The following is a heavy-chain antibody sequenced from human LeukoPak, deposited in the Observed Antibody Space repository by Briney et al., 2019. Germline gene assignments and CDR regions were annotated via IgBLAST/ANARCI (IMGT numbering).Heavy chain of an antibody. J-gene: IGHJ4*02. Sequence: GGSLRLSCAASGFTFSSYGMHWVRQAPGKGLEWMAVISYDGSNKYYADSVKGRFTISRDNSKNTLYLQMNSLRAEDTAVYYCARTAAAGTPYWGQGTLVTVSS. D-gene: IGHD6-13*01. CDR1: GFTFSSYG. CDR2: ISYDGSNK. V-gene: IGHV3-30*03. CDR3: ARTAAAGTPY.